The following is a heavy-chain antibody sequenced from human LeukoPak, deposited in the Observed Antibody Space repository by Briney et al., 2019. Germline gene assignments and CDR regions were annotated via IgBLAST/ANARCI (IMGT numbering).Heavy chain of an antibody. CDR1: GGSISSYY. CDR2: IYSSGDT. V-gene: IGHV4-4*07. CDR3: ARDVGSGGGTFPTYHFDF. Sequence: SETLSLTCTVSGGSISSYYRDWIRQPARKGLEWIGRIYSSGDTNYNPSLKSRVTMSVDTSKNQFSLRLSSLTAADTAVYYCARDVGSGGGTFPTYHFDFWGQGTLVTVSS. D-gene: IGHD3-10*01. J-gene: IGHJ4*02.